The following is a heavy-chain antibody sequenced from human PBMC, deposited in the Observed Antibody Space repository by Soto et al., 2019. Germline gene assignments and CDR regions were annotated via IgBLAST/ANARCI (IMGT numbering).Heavy chain of an antibody. Sequence: QVQLQESGPGLMKPSETLSLTCTVSGGSVSSGSYQWSWNRQPPGKGLEWIGYIYYTGSTNFNPSLKSRLTISLDTSQNQFSLKLSSVTAADTAVYYCARQGLYDFWSRYSDAFDIWGQGTMVTVSS. V-gene: IGHV4-61*01. CDR2: IYYTGST. J-gene: IGHJ3*02. D-gene: IGHD3-3*01. CDR1: GGSVSSGSYQ. CDR3: ARQGLYDFWSRYSDAFDI.